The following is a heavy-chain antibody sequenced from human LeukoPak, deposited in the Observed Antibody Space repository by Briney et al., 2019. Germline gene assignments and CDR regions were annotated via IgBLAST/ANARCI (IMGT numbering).Heavy chain of an antibody. D-gene: IGHD2-2*01. J-gene: IGHJ4*02. Sequence: ASVKVSCKTSGYTFTAYYIHWLRQAPGQELEWMGWINPKTGGTNYGHTFQGRVTMTRDTSISTAYMELSRLTSDDTTVYYCARGECTGTSCYFFDYWGQGTLVTVSS. CDR1: GYTFTAYY. CDR2: INPKTGGT. CDR3: ARGECTGTSCYFFDY. V-gene: IGHV1-2*02.